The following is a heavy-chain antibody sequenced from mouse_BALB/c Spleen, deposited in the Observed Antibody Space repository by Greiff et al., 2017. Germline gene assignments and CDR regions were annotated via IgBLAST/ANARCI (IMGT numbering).Heavy chain of an antibody. D-gene: IGHD2-14*01. CDR3: ARGDYRYPFAY. CDR1: GYTFTDYV. J-gene: IGHJ3*01. Sequence: VQLVESGPELVKPGASVKMSCKASGYTFTDYVISWVKQRTGQGLEWIGEIYPGSGSTYYNEKFKGKATLTADKSSNTAYMQLSSLTSEDSAVYFCARGDYRYPFAYWGQGTLVTVSA. CDR2: IYPGSGST. V-gene: IGHV1-77*01.